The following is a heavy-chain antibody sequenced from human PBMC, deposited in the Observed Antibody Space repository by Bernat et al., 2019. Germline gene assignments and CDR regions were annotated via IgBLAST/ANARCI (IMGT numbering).Heavy chain of an antibody. Sequence: EVQLVESGGGLVKPGGSLRLSCAASGFTFSNAWMNWVRQAPGKGLEWVGRIKSKTDGGTTDYAAPVKGRFTISRDDSKNTLYLQMNSLKTEDTAVYYCTTPALWFGTTAYYYYGMDVWGQGTTVTVSS. CDR1: GFTFSNAW. CDR2: IKSKTDGGTT. V-gene: IGHV3-15*07. D-gene: IGHD3-10*01. CDR3: TTPALWFGTTAYYYYGMDV. J-gene: IGHJ6*02.